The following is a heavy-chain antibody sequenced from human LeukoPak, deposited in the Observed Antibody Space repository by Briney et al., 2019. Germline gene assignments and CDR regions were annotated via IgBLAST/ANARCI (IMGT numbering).Heavy chain of an antibody. Sequence: PSQTLSLTCTVSGGSISSGGYYWSWIRQHPGKGLEWIGYIYYSGSTNYNPSLKSRVTISVDTSKNQFSLKLSSVTAADTAVYYCARGLYDFWSGYLDYWGQGTLVTVSS. CDR1: GGSISSGGYY. J-gene: IGHJ4*02. CDR3: ARGLYDFWSGYLDY. CDR2: IYYSGST. D-gene: IGHD3-3*01. V-gene: IGHV4-61*08.